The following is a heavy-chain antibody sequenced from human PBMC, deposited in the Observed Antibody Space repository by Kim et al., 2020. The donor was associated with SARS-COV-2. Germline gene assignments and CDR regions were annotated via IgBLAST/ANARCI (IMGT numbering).Heavy chain of an antibody. D-gene: IGHD1-26*01. V-gene: IGHV4-39*07. CDR1: GGSLSSTSYY. CDR2: IYFNGNT. CDR3: AREGVGATAFDY. J-gene: IGHJ4*02. Sequence: SETLSLTCSVSGGSLSSTSYYWGWIRQTPGAGLEWHGTIYFNGNTYYNPPLNSRVTMSIDTSKNDFSLRPCSVSAADTAVYYCAREGVGATAFDYCGQGALVTVSS.